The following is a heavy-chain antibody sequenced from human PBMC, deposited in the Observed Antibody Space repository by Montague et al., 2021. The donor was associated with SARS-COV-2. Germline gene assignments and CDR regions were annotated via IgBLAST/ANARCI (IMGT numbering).Heavy chain of an antibody. CDR1: GDSMNSNSDD. Sequence: SETLSLTCTVSGDSMNSNSDDWVWLRQPPGKGLEWVRTMYDRGSNYYNPTLRSRASIFVDTSSNQLFLTLDPVTAADTAVYYCVQRSRLHLGELTPGDPWGQGTLVTVSS. J-gene: IGHJ5*02. CDR3: VQRSRLHLGELTPGDP. D-gene: IGHD3-16*01. CDR2: MYDRGSN. V-gene: IGHV4-39*01.